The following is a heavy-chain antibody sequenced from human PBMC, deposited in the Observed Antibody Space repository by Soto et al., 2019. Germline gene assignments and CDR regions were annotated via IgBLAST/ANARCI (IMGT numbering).Heavy chain of an antibody. J-gene: IGHJ4*02. CDR2: ISAYNGNT. CDR1: GYTFTSYG. Sequence: GASVKLSCKASGYTFTSYGSRWVRQAPGQGLEWKGWISAYNGNTNYAQKLQGRVTMTTDTSTSTAYMELRSLRSDDTAVYYCARVYIGFGRLPHLTFDYWGKGTLVTVS. CDR3: ARVYIGFGRLPHLTFDY. V-gene: IGHV1-18*01. D-gene: IGHD3-10*01.